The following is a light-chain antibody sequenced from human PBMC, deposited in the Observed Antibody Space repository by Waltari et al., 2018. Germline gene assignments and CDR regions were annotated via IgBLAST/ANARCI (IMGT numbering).Light chain of an antibody. CDR3: GTWDSSLSGAV. V-gene: IGLV1-51*02. Sequence: QSVLTQPPSVSAAPGQRVTLPCSGGSSTIGNNYVSWYRQFPGTAPKLLIYEDTERPSGMPGRFSGSKSGTSATLDITGLQAGDEADYYCGTWDSSLSGAVFGGGTHLTVL. J-gene: IGLJ7*01. CDR2: EDT. CDR1: SSTIGNNY.